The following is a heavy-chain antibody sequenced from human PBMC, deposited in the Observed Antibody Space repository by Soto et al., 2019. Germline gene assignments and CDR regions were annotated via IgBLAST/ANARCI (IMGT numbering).Heavy chain of an antibody. J-gene: IGHJ6*02. CDR1: GFTFSSYA. Sequence: QVQLVESGGGVVQPGRSLRLSCAASGFTFSSYAMHWVRQAPGKGLEWVAVISYDGSNKYYADSVKGRFTISRDNSKNTLYLQMNSVRAEDTAVYYCARENDFWSGYFGGGSDVWGQGTTVTVSS. CDR2: ISYDGSNK. CDR3: ARENDFWSGYFGGGSDV. V-gene: IGHV3-30-3*01. D-gene: IGHD3-3*01.